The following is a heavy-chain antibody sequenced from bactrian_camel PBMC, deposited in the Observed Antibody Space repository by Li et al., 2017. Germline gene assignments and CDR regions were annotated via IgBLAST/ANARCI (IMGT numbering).Heavy chain of an antibody. J-gene: IGHJ4*01. CDR2: IASDGTT. D-gene: IGHD4*01. V-gene: IGHV3S55*01. CDR3: AAERRCDSDYNGNY. Sequence: HVQLVESGGGSVQAGGSLKLSCVASGFTFSSCGMGWYRLAPGKERELVSTIASDGTTTYADSVKGRFTISRDNAKNTLYLQMNSLKTEDTAVYYRAAERRCDSDYNGNYWGQGTQVTVS. CDR1: GFTFSSCG.